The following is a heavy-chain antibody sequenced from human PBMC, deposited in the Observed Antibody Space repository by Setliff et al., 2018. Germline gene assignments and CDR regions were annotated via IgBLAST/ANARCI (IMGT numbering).Heavy chain of an antibody. D-gene: IGHD3-3*01. CDR3: ARAQSWSGGPYYFDN. J-gene: IGHJ4*02. Sequence: ASVKVSCKASGYNFTNYYLHWVRQAPGQGLEWMGWMNPNSGNTGYAQKFQGRVTMTRNTSISPAYMDLSSLRFEDTAVYYCARAQSWSGGPYYFDNWGQGTLVTVSS. CDR2: MNPNSGNT. V-gene: IGHV1-8*02. CDR1: GYNFTNYY.